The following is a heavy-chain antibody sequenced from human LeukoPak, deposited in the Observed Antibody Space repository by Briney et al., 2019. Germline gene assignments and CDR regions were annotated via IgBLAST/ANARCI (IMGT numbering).Heavy chain of an antibody. Sequence: GGSLRLSCEASGFTFSTYWMSWVRQAPGKGLEWVANIKQDGSEKYYVDSVKGRFTVSRDNAKNSLYLQMNSLRAEDTAMYYCARDSAGNDYWGQGTLVTVSS. D-gene: IGHD6-13*01. V-gene: IGHV3-7*01. CDR3: ARDSAGNDY. CDR2: IKQDGSEK. CDR1: GFTFSTYW. J-gene: IGHJ4*02.